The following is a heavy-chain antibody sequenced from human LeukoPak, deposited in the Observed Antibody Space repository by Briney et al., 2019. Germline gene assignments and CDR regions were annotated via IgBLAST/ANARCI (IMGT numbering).Heavy chain of an antibody. CDR3: TTDAWVSDYFDY. J-gene: IGHJ4*02. V-gene: IGHV3-15*01. CDR2: IKSKTDGGTT. D-gene: IGHD2-8*01. Sequence: GGSLRLSCAASGFTFSNAWMSWVRQAPGKGLEWVGRIKSKTDGGTTDYAAPVKGRFTISRDDSKNTLYLRMNSLKTEDTAVYYCTTDAWVSDYFDYWGQGTLVTVSS. CDR1: GFTFSNAW.